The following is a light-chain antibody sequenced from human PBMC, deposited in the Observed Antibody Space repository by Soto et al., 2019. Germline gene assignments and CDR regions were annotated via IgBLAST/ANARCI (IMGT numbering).Light chain of an antibody. Sequence: ESVLTQSPGTLSLSPGERATISCRASQSVSSSYLAWYHHKPGQAPRLLIYGVSSRATGILDRFSDIGSGTDFTLTISRREPEDFAVNYCQHYVNSPPITLGQGTRLEIK. CDR1: QSVSSSY. CDR3: QHYVNSPPIT. CDR2: GVS. V-gene: IGKV3-20*01. J-gene: IGKJ5*01.